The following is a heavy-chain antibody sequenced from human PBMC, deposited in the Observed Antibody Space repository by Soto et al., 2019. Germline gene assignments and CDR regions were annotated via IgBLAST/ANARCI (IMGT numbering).Heavy chain of an antibody. CDR3: ARLLSFASSWYYFDN. CDR1: GGSISSSNW. CDR2: IHHSGST. D-gene: IGHD6-13*01. Sequence: PSETLSLTCAVSGGSISSSNWWSWIRQPPGKSLEWIGNIHHSGSTNYNPSLKSRVTISRDTSENQVSLKLTSVTAADTAVYFCARLLSFASSWYYFDNWGRGTLVTVSS. V-gene: IGHV4-4*02. J-gene: IGHJ4*02.